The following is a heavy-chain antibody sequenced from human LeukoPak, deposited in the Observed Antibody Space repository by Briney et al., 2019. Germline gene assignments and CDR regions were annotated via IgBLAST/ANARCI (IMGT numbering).Heavy chain of an antibody. CDR2: IYYSGST. CDR1: GGSISSSSHY. J-gene: IGHJ4*02. Sequence: SETLSLTCIVSGGSISSSSHYWGWIRQPPGKRLEWIATIYYSGSTYYNPSLKSRVTISIDTSRNQFSLRLSSVTAADTAVYYCARRQYTSGPTRWGQGTLVTVSS. D-gene: IGHD6-19*01. CDR3: ARRQYTSGPTR. V-gene: IGHV4-39*01.